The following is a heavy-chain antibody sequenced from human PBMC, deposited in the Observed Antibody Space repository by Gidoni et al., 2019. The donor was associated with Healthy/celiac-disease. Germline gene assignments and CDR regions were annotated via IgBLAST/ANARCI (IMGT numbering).Heavy chain of an antibody. D-gene: IGHD3-22*01. J-gene: IGHJ4*02. CDR3: AKETMIVVVLDY. CDR1: GFTFSSYA. Sequence: EVPLLESGGGLVQPGGSLRLSCAASGFTFSSYAMSWVRQAPGKGLEWVSDISGSGGSTYYADSVKGRFTISRDNSKNTLYLQMNSLRAEDTAVYYCAKETMIVVVLDYWGQGTLVTVSS. CDR2: ISGSGGST. V-gene: IGHV3-23*01.